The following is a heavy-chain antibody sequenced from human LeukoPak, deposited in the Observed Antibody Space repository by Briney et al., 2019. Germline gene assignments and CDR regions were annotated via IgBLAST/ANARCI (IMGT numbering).Heavy chain of an antibody. D-gene: IGHD5-12*01. CDR3: ARGGGYSGYWAYYFDY. CDR1: GFTFSSYS. CDR2: ISSSSSYI. V-gene: IGHV3-21*01. J-gene: IGHJ4*02. Sequence: GGSLRLSCAASGFTFSSYSMNWVRQAPGKGLEWVSSISSSSSYIYYADSVKGRFTISRDNAKNSLYLQMNSLRAEDTAVYYCARGGGYSGYWAYYFDYWGQGTLVTVSS.